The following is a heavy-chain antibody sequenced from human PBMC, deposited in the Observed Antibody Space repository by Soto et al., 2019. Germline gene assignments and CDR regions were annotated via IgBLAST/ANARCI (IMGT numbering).Heavy chain of an antibody. CDR2: ISCHGAST. Sequence: XXSLRLSCAACGFSFDECTIHWVLQAPGKGLEWVSLISCHGASTYYAHSVKGRFTISRDNSKNSLYLQMNSLTTEDNALYYCAKADSSAYYYNIDAFDTCGQGTMVPVSS. V-gene: IGHV3-43*01. CDR1: GFSFDECT. J-gene: IGHJ3*02. CDR3: AKADSSAYYYNIDAFDT. D-gene: IGHD3-22*01.